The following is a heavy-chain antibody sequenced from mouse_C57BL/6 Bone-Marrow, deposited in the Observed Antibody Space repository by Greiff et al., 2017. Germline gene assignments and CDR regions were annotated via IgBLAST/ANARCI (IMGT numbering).Heavy chain of an antibody. J-gene: IGHJ3*01. V-gene: IGHV1-81*01. D-gene: IGHD1-1*01. Sequence: QVQLQQSGAELARPGASVKLSCKASGYTFTSYGISWVKQRTGQGLEWIGEIYPRSGNTYYNEKFKGKATLTADKSSSTAYMELRSLTSEDSAVYFCARWALLLRYSAWFADWGQGTLVTVSA. CDR3: ARWALLLRYSAWFAD. CDR1: GYTFTSYG. CDR2: IYPRSGNT.